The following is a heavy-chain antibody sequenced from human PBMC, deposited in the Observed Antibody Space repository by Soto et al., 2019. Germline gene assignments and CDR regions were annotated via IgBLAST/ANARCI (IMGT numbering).Heavy chain of an antibody. D-gene: IGHD6-19*01. V-gene: IGHV5-51*01. CDR2: IYPGDSDT. J-gene: IGHJ4*02. CDR3: ARHRSSGCPDY. Sequence: GESLKISCKGSVYSFTSYWIGWVRQMPGKSLEWMGIIYPGDSDTXXSPSFQGXXTISAYKSISTXYLQWXNLKASDTAMYYCARHRSSGCPDYWGQGTLVTDSS. CDR1: VYSFTSYW.